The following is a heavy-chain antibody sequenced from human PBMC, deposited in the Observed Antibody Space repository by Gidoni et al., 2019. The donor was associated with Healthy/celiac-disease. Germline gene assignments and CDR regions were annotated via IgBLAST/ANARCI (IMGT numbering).Heavy chain of an antibody. CDR2: IKQDGSEK. D-gene: IGHD2-15*01. Sequence: EVQLVESGGGLVKPGGSLRLSLAASGFTLLSCWMCWVRQAPGKGLGWVANIKQDGSEKYYVDSVKGRFTISRDNAKNSLYLQMNSLRAEDTAVYYCARYLYLYCSGGSCYSGGMDVWGQGTTVTVSS. V-gene: IGHV3-7*03. CDR3: ARYLYLYCSGGSCYSGGMDV. CDR1: GFTLLSCW. J-gene: IGHJ6*02.